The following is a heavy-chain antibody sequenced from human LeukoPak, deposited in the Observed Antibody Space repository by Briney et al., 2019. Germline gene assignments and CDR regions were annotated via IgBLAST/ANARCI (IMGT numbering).Heavy chain of an antibody. D-gene: IGHD6-13*01. J-gene: IGHJ6*02. Sequence: SETLSLTCAVYGGSFSGYYWSWIRQPPGKGLEWIGEINHSGSTNYNPSLKSRGTISVDTSKNQFSLKQRSVNAADTAVDYCAKGSWYYSSVMAVWAQGPTVPVSS. CDR1: GGSFSGYY. CDR2: INHSGST. CDR3: AKGSWYYSSVMAV. V-gene: IGHV4-34*01.